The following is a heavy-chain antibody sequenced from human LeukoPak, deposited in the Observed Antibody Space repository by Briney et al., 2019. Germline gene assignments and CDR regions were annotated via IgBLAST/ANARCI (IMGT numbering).Heavy chain of an antibody. J-gene: IGHJ4*02. CDR2: ISSSSSYI. D-gene: IGHD3-10*01. Sequence: GGSLRLSCAASGFTFSTYNMNWVRQAPGKGLEWVSSISSSSSYIYYADSVKGRFTISRDNSKNTLYLQMNSLRPEDTAVYYCAKDSKRWKTYYYEAGSYYFDYWGQGTRVTVSS. CDR1: GFTFSTYN. CDR3: AKDSKRWKTYYYEAGSYYFDY. V-gene: IGHV3-21*01.